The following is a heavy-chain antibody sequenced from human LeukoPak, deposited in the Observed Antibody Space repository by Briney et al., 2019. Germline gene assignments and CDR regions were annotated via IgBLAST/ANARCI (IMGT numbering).Heavy chain of an antibody. J-gene: IGHJ4*02. D-gene: IGHD3-10*01. CDR1: GGSFSGYY. CDR2: INHSGST. Sequence: PSETLSLTCAVYGGSFSGYYWSWLRQPPGKGLEWIGEINHSGSTNYNPSLKSRVTISVDTSKNQFSLKLSSVTAAGTAVYYCARGSRGYYGSGSSSNYWGQGTLVTVSS. V-gene: IGHV4-34*01. CDR3: ARGSRGYYGSGSSSNY.